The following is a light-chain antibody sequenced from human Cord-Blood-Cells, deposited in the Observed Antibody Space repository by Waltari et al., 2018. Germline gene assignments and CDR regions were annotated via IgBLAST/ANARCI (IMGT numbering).Light chain of an antibody. Sequence: EIVLTHSPATLSSSPGERATLSSRASQSVSSYLAWYQQKPGQAPRLLIYDASNRATGIPARFSGSGSGTDFTLTISSLEPEDFAVYYCQQRSNWWTFGQGTKVEIK. CDR1: QSVSSY. CDR3: QQRSNWWT. CDR2: DAS. V-gene: IGKV3-11*01. J-gene: IGKJ1*01.